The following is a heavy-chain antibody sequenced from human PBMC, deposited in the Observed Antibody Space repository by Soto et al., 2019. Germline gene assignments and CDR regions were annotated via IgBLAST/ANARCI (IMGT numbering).Heavy chain of an antibody. CDR1: GGSISSSSYY. J-gene: IGHJ6*03. D-gene: IGHD3-16*02. Sequence: SETLSLTCTVSGGSISSSSYYWGWIRQPPGKGLEWIGSIYYSGSTYYNPSLKSRVTISVDTSRNQFSLKLTSVSAADTAVCYCASYRREVHYYMHLWGKGTTVTVSS. V-gene: IGHV4-39*07. CDR2: IYYSGST. CDR3: ASYRREVHYYMHL.